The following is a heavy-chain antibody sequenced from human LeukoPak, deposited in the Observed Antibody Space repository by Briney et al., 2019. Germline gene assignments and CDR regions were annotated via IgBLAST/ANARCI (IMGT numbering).Heavy chain of an antibody. V-gene: IGHV3-21*01. CDR3: ARDRSDTIFGVVMGAFDI. Sequence: GRSLRLSCAASGFTFSSYSMNWVRQAPGKGLEWVSSISSSSSYIYYADSVKGRFTISRDNAKNSLYLQMNSLRAEDTAVYYCARDRSDTIFGVVMGAFDIWGQGTMVTVSS. D-gene: IGHD3-3*01. CDR2: ISSSSSYI. J-gene: IGHJ3*02. CDR1: GFTFSSYS.